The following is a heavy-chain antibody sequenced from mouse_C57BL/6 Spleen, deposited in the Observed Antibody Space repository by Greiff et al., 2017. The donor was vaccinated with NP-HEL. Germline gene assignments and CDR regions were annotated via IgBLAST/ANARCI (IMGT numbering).Heavy chain of an antibody. D-gene: IGHD1-1*01. J-gene: IGHJ1*03. Sequence: EVNVVESGGGLVQPGGSLSLSCAASGFTFTDYYMSWVRQPPGKALEWLGFIRNKANGYTTEYSASVKGRFTISRDNSQSILYLQMNALRAEDSATYYCARSLSITTAGGWYFDVWGTGTTVTVSS. CDR1: GFTFTDYY. CDR2: IRNKANGYTT. V-gene: IGHV7-3*01. CDR3: ARSLSITTAGGWYFDV.